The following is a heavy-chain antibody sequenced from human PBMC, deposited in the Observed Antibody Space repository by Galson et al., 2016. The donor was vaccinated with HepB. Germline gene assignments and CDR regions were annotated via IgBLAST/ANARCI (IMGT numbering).Heavy chain of an antibody. Sequence: SLRLSCAVSGLTFNIARMNWVRQAPGKGLEWVGRIKRKTDGGTTDYAAPVKGRFTISRDDSKNTMYLQMNSLNIEDTAVYYCTTEGGYGTAMHWFDSWGQGTLVTVSS. CDR3: TTEGGYGTAMHWFDS. CDR1: GLTFNIAR. CDR2: IKRKTDGGTT. J-gene: IGHJ5*01. V-gene: IGHV3-15*01. D-gene: IGHD1-1*01.